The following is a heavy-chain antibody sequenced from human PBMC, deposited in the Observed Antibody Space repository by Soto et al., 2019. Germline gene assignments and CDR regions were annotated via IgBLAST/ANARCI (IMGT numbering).Heavy chain of an antibody. Sequence: QVQLVQSGAEVKKPGSSVKVSCKASGGTFSSHAVSWVRQAPGQGLEWMGGIIPNFGTVNYAQKFQGRVTITADKSTRTAYMELSSLRSDDSAIYYCASGQQLLGDFDYWGQGTLVTVSS. CDR3: ASGQQLLGDFDY. J-gene: IGHJ4*02. D-gene: IGHD6-13*01. V-gene: IGHV1-69*14. CDR1: GGTFSSHA. CDR2: IIPNFGTV.